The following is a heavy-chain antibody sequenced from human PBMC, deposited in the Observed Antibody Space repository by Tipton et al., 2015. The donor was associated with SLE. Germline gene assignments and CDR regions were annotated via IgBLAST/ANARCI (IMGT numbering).Heavy chain of an antibody. CDR1: GGSISSYY. V-gene: IGHV4-59*01. CDR3: ARGRGLGAQSWFDP. CDR2: IYYSGST. Sequence: TLSLTCIVSGGSISSYYWSWIRQPPGKGLEWIGYIYYSGSTNYNPSLKSRVTISVDTSKNQFSLKLSSVTAANTAVHYCARGRGLGAQSWFDPWGQGTLVTVSS. D-gene: IGHD1-26*01. J-gene: IGHJ5*02.